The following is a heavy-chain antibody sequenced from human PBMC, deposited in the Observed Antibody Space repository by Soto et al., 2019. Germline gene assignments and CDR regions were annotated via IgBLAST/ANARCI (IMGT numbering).Heavy chain of an antibody. J-gene: IGHJ4*02. V-gene: IGHV4-4*02. Sequence: QVQLQESGPGLVMPSGTLSLTCAVSGASISSNDWWNWVRQPPGKGLEWIGEIYHSGTTIYNPSLKSRVTISVEESRNHFSLKLTSVTAADTAVYYCARDFKAPNDAWAFDYWGQGTLVTVSS. D-gene: IGHD3-16*01. CDR1: GASISSNDW. CDR2: IYHSGTT. CDR3: ARDFKAPNDAWAFDY.